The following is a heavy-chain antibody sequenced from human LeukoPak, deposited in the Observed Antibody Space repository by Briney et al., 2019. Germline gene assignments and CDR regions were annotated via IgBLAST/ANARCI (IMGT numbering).Heavy chain of an antibody. D-gene: IGHD3-16*02. J-gene: IGHJ4*02. V-gene: IGHV3-7*05. CDR1: GFTFNIYW. CDR2: IRQDGSDK. Sequence: GGSLRLSCAASGFTFNIYWMTWVRQAPGKGLEWVANIRQDGSDKNYVDSVKGRFTISRDDAKNSLFLQMNSLRVEDTAVYYCARDYQTDYWGQGILVTVSS. CDR3: ARDYQTDY.